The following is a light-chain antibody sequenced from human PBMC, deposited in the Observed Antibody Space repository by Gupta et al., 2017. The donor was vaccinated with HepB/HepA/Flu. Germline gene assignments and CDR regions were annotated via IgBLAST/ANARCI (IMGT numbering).Light chain of an antibody. CDR1: QSLLDSSGYNY. CDR2: LGS. CDR3: MQCLTKQT. V-gene: IGKV2-28*01. Sequence: DIVMTQSPLSLPVTPGESASISCSSSQSLLDSSGYNYLDWYLQKPGQSPQHLIFLGSKRACGVPDRFSGSGSGKDFTLRSSRGEAEEVGVYYCMQCLTKQTFGQGTKVEIK. J-gene: IGKJ1*01.